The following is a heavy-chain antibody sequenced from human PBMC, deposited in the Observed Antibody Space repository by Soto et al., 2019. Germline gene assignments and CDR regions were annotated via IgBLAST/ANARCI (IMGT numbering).Heavy chain of an antibody. CDR3: ARVWGGAFDF. D-gene: IGHD3-10*01. CDR2: IYYSGST. V-gene: IGHV4-59*11. Sequence: PSETLSLTCTVSGGSIGSHYWSWIRQPPGKGLEWIGYIYYSGSTKYNPSLKSRVTISVDTSKNRFSLRLSSVTAADTAVYYCARVWGGAFDFWGQGTMVTVSS. J-gene: IGHJ3*01. CDR1: GGSIGSHY.